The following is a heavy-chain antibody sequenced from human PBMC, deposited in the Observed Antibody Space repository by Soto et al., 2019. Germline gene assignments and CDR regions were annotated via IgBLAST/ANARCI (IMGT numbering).Heavy chain of an antibody. CDR3: AKGGGGSYVRPGHYEY. Sequence: QVQLVESGGGVVQPGRSLRLSCAASKFTFSNFAMHWVRQTPGKGLEWVARISYDGSNKYYADSVKGRFTISRDNSKMPLYLQMSRLRPEATAVCYCAKGGGGSYVRPGHYEYWGQGTLVTVSS. CDR2: ISYDGSNK. CDR1: KFTFSNFA. J-gene: IGHJ4*02. D-gene: IGHD1-26*01. V-gene: IGHV3-30*18.